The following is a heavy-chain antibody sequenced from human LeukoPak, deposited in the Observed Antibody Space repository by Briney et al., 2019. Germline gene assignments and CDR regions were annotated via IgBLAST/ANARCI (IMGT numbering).Heavy chain of an antibody. CDR2: INHSGST. J-gene: IGHJ5*02. CDR1: GGSFSGYY. Sequence: PSETLSVTCAVYGGSFSGYYWSWIRQPPGKGLEWIGEINHSGSTNYNPSLKSRVTISVDTSKNQFSLKLSSVTAADTAVYYCARALGSTPNWFDPWGQGTLVTVSS. D-gene: IGHD2-2*01. CDR3: ARALGSTPNWFDP. V-gene: IGHV4-34*01.